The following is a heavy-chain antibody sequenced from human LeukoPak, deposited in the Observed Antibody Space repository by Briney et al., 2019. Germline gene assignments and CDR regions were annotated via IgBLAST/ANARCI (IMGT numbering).Heavy chain of an antibody. CDR3: ARQGDSGSYYLKYYYYCGMDV. CDR1: GGSISSSSYY. J-gene: IGHJ6*02. D-gene: IGHD1-26*01. CDR2: IYYSGST. V-gene: IGHV4-39*01. Sequence: PSETLSLTCTVSGGSISSSSYYWGWIRQPPGKGLEWIGSIYYSGSTYYNPSLKSRVTISVDTSKNQFSLKLSSVTAADTAVYYCARQGDSGSYYLKYYYYCGMDVWGQGTTVTVSS.